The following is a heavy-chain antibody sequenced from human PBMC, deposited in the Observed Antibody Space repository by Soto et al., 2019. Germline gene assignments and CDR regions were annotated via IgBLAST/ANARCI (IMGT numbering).Heavy chain of an antibody. CDR3: ASARYYYDSSGYEAY. J-gene: IGHJ4*02. V-gene: IGHV5-10-1*01. CDR2: IDPSDSYN. CDR1: GYSFTSYW. D-gene: IGHD3-22*01. Sequence: GESLKISCKGSGYSFTSYWISWVRQMPGKGLEWMGRIDPSDSYNNYSPSFQGHVTISADKSISTAYLQWSSLKASDTAMYYCASARYYYDSSGYEAYWGERTLVTVSS.